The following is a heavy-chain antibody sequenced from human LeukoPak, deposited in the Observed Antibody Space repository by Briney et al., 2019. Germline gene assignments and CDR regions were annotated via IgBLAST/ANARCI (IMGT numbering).Heavy chain of an antibody. Sequence: SETLSLTCTVSGGSIGRSGYYWGWIRQPPGKGLEWIGNIYYSGSTYYNPSLKSRVTISVDTSENQFSLKLSSVTAADTAVYYCARRREGSSSVDSWGQGTLVTVSS. J-gene: IGHJ4*02. CDR3: ARRREGSSSVDS. V-gene: IGHV4-39*01. D-gene: IGHD6-6*01. CDR1: GGSIGRSGYY. CDR2: IYYSGST.